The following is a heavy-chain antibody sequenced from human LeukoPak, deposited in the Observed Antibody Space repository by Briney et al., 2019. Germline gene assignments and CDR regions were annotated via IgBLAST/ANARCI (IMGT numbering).Heavy chain of an antibody. V-gene: IGHV3-11*01. CDR3: ARGKNTAMVDY. Sequence: PGGSLRLSCAASGFRFSDYYMNWIRQAPGKGLEWISHISSPGTTISYADSVKGRFTISRDNSKNTLYLQMNSLRAEDTAVYYCARGKNTAMVDYWGQGTLVTVSS. CDR2: ISSPGTTI. J-gene: IGHJ4*02. D-gene: IGHD5-18*01. CDR1: GFRFSDYY.